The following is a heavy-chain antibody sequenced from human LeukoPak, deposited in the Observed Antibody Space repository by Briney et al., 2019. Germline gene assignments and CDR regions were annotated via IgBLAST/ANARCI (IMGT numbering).Heavy chain of an antibody. V-gene: IGHV3-7*03. J-gene: IGHJ4*02. Sequence: GGSLRLSCAASGFTFSSFWMSWVRQAPGKGLEWVANINQDGSGKYYVDSVKGRFTISRDNAKNSLYLQMNSLRAEDTAVYYCAKDLTEIAAAGNDYWGQGTLVTVSS. CDR1: GFTFSSFW. CDR3: AKDLTEIAAAGNDY. CDR2: INQDGSGK. D-gene: IGHD6-13*01.